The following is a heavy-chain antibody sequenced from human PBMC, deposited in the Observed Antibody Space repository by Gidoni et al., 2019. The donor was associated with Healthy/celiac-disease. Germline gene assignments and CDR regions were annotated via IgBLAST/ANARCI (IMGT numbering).Heavy chain of an antibody. D-gene: IGHD2-21*02. CDR3: ARGVVTIDAFDI. CDR1: GGTFSSYA. J-gene: IGHJ3*02. V-gene: IGHV1-69*01. Sequence: QAQLVQSGAEVKKPGSSVKISCKAAGGTFSSYAISWVLQAPGQGLEWMGGIIPIFGTANYAQKFQGRVTITADESTSTAYMELSSLRSEDTAVYYCARGVVTIDAFDIWGQGTMVTVSS. CDR2: IIPIFGTA.